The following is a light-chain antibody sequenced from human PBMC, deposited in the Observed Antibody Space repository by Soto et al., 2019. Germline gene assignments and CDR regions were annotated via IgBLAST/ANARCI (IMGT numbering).Light chain of an antibody. J-gene: IGLJ2*01. CDR3: RSYAGSKDL. CDR2: ENS. V-gene: IGLV2-8*01. CDR1: SRDVGGYNY. Sequence: QSALTQPPSASGSPGQSVTISCTGNSRDVGGYNYISWYQQRAGKAPRLMIYENSRRPSGVPDRVSSSKSGNTPSLTVFGFQDEDEADCYCRSYAGSKDLFGGGTQLTVL.